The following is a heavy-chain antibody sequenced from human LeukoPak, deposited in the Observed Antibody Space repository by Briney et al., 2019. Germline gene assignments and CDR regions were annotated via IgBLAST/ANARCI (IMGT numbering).Heavy chain of an antibody. CDR2: MNPNSGNT. V-gene: IGHV1-8*01. CDR1: GYTFTSYD. D-gene: IGHD6-13*01. Sequence: ASVKVSCKASGYTFTSYDINWVRQATGQGLECMGWMNPNSGNTGYAQKFQGRVTMTRNTSISTAYMELSSLRSEDTAVYYCARYSSSWYGYYYYMDVWGKGTTVTISS. J-gene: IGHJ6*03. CDR3: ARYSSSWYGYYYYMDV.